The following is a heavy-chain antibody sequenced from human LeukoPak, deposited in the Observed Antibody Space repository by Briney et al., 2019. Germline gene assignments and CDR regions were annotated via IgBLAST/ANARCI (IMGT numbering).Heavy chain of an antibody. V-gene: IGHV3-64*01. J-gene: IGHJ6*02. CDR2: ISSNGGST. Sequence: GGSLRLSCAASGFTFSSYDMHWVRQAPGKGLEYVSAISSNGGSTYYANSVKGRFTISRDNSKNTLYLQMGSLRAEDMAVYYCAYSGYENYYYYGMDVWGQGTTVTVSS. CDR3: AYSGYENYYYYGMDV. D-gene: IGHD5-12*01. CDR1: GFTFSSYD.